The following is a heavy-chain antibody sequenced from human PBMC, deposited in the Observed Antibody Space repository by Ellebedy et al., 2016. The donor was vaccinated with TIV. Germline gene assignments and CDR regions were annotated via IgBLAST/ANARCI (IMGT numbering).Heavy chain of an antibody. CDR1: GFTFSDHY. CDR2: IRNKANSYTT. V-gene: IGHV3-72*01. J-gene: IGHJ4*02. Sequence: GESLKISCAASGFTFSDHYMDWVRQAPGKGLEWVGRIRNKANSYTTEYAASVKGRFSISRDDSKNSLYLQMNSLKTEYTAVYFCARALPSSRWGQGTLVTVSS. CDR3: ARALPSSR. D-gene: IGHD6-13*01.